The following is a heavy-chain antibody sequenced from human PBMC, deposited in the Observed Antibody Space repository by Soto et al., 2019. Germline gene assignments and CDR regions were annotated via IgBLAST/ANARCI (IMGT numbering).Heavy chain of an antibody. J-gene: IGHJ5*02. V-gene: IGHV4-30-2*01. CDR2: IYHSGST. Sequence: QLQLQESGSGLVKPSQTLSLTCAVSGGSISSGGYSWSWIRQPPGKGLEWIGYIYHSGSTYYNPSLKSRVTISVDRSENQFSLKLSSVTAADTAVYYCARVPGYCSSTSCYTPWFDPWGQGTLVTVST. D-gene: IGHD2-2*02. CDR1: GGSISSGGYS. CDR3: ARVPGYCSSTSCYTPWFDP.